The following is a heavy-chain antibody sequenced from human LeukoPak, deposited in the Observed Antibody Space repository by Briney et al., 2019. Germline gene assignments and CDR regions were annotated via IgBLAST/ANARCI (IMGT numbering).Heavy chain of an antibody. CDR3: ASDRDVLWFAVSPDY. CDR1: GYTFTSYG. V-gene: IGHV1-18*01. D-gene: IGHD3-10*01. J-gene: IGHJ4*02. Sequence: ASVKVSCKASGYTFTSYGMSWVRQAPGQGLEWMGWISAYNGNTNYAQKLQGRVTITTDKSTSTAYMEVKSLRAEDRAVYYCASDRDVLWFAVSPDYWGQGPLVPVFS. CDR2: ISAYNGNT.